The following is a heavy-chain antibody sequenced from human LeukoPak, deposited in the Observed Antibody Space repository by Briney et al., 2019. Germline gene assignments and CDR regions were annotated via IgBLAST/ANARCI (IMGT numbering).Heavy chain of an antibody. V-gene: IGHV3-23*01. CDR2: ISTTGDRT. CDR1: GFTFNSYA. J-gene: IGHJ4*02. D-gene: IGHD4/OR15-4a*01. CDR3: AKTAVVITFRFDD. Sequence: PGGSLRLSCAASGFTFNSYAMIWVRQAPGKGLESISSISTTGDRTYYADSVKGRFAISRDNSKNMVYLQMNSLRADDTAVYYCAKTAVVITFRFDDWGQGALVTVSS.